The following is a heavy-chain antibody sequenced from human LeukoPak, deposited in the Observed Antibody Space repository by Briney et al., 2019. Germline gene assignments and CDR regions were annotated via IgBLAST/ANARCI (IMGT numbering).Heavy chain of an antibody. CDR3: ARDLSTIFGAVIIPGRWFDP. J-gene: IGHJ5*02. D-gene: IGHD3-3*01. V-gene: IGHV1-46*01. Sequence: GASVKVSCKASGYTFTSYYMHWVRQAPGQGLEWMGIINPSGGSTSYAQKFQGRVTMTRDMSTSTVYMELSSLRSEDTAVYYCARDLSTIFGAVIIPGRWFDPWGQGTLVTVSS. CDR2: INPSGGST. CDR1: GYTFTSYY.